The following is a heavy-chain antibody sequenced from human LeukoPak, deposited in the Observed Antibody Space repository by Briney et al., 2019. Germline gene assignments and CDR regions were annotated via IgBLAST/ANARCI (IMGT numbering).Heavy chain of an antibody. CDR1: GGSISSSSYY. J-gene: IGHJ4*02. Sequence: PSETLSLTCTVSGGSISSSSYYWGWIRQPPGKGLEWIGSIYYSGSTYYNPSLKSRVTISVDTSKNQFSLKLSSVTAADTAVYYCARQGYYDILTGYHHDYWGQGTLVTVSS. D-gene: IGHD3-9*01. V-gene: IGHV4-39*01. CDR3: ARQGYYDILTGYHHDY. CDR2: IYYSGST.